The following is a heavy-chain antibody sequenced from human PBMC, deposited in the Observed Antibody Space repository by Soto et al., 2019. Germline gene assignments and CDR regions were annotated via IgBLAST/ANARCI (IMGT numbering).Heavy chain of an antibody. V-gene: IGHV1-69*12. D-gene: IGHD6-6*01. CDR3: ASRERDFVLYYYGMDV. CDR1: GGTFSSYA. J-gene: IGHJ6*02. CDR2: IIPIFGTA. Sequence: QVQLVQSGAEVKKPGSSVKVSCKASGGTFSSYAISWVRQAPGQGLEWMGGIIPIFGTANYAQKFQGRVTITADESTSTAYMELSSLRSEDAAVYYCASRERDFVLYYYGMDVWGQGTTVTVSS.